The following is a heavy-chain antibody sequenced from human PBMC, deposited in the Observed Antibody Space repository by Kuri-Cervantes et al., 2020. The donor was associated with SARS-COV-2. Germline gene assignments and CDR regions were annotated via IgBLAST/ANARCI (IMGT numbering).Heavy chain of an antibody. J-gene: IGHJ4*02. V-gene: IGHV4-39*01. CDR1: GGSIHSSPYY. CDR3: ARHDGGYFDY. D-gene: IGHD3-10*01. CDR2: IYYGANT. Sequence: GSLRLSCTVSGGSIHSSPYYWGWIRQPPGQGLEWIGSIYYGANTYFNPSLKSRVTMSVDTSRNQFSLRLSSVTGADTAVYYCARHDGGYFDYWGQGTLVTVSS.